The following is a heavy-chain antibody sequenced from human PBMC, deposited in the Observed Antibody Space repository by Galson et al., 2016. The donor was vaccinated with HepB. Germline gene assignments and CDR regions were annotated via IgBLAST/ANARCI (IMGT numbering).Heavy chain of an antibody. J-gene: IGHJ6*02. CDR3: ARDATTITTRYYYYGMDV. Sequence: SLRLSCAASGFTLSDFYMSWVRQAPGKGLEWVSYISSSGSAIFYADSVKGRFTISRDNAKNSLYLQMNSLRDEDKAVYYCARDATTITTRYYYYGMDVWGQGTTVTVSS. V-gene: IGHV3-11*04. CDR1: GFTLSDFY. CDR2: ISSSGSAI. D-gene: IGHD4-11*01.